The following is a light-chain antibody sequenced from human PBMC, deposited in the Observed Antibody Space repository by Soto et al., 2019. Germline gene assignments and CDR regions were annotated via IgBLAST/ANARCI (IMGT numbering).Light chain of an antibody. V-gene: IGKV1-9*01. CDR3: QQLNNYPST. J-gene: IGKJ4*01. Sequence: IQLTQSPSSLSASVGGSVTITCRASQDISSYLGWYQQKPGKAAKLLIYAASTLQSGVPSKFSGSGSGTDFTLTINSLQPEDFATYFCQQLNNYPSTVGGVTQVDIK. CDR1: QDISSY. CDR2: AAS.